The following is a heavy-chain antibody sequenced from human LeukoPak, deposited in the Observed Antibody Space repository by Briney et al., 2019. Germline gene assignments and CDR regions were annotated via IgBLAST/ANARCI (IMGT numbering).Heavy chain of an antibody. CDR1: GFTFSSYA. D-gene: IGHD6-13*01. CDR3: AKGGGAAADYYYYYYMDV. J-gene: IGHJ6*03. CDR2: ISGSGGST. Sequence: GGSLRLSCAASGFTFSSYAMSWVRQAPGKGLEWVSAISGSGGSTYYADSVKGRFTISRDNSKNTLYLQMNSLRAEDTAVYYCAKGGGAAADYYYYYYMDVWGKGTTVTVSS. V-gene: IGHV3-23*01.